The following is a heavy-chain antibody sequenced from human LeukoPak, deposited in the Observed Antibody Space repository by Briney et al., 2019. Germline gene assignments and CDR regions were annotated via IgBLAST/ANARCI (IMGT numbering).Heavy chain of an antibody. CDR3: ARSLKSGYAFDI. CDR2: ISWNSRRI. CDR1: GFTLDDYA. D-gene: IGHD3-16*02. Sequence: GRSLRLSCAASGFTLDDYAMHWVRQAPGKGLEWVSGISWNSRRIDYADSVKGRFTISRDNAKNTLYLQMNSLRAEDTAVYYCARSLKSGYAFDIWGQGTMVTVSS. J-gene: IGHJ3*02. V-gene: IGHV3-9*01.